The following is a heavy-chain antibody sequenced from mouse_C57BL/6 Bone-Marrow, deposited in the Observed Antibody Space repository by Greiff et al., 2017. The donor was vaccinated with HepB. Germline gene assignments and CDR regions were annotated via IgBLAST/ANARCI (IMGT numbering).Heavy chain of an antibody. V-gene: IGHV14-1*01. J-gene: IGHJ2*01. CDR3: TTWILRYPYYFDY. Sequence: EVQLKQSGAELVRPGASVKLSCTASGFNIKDYYMHWVKQRPEQGLEWIGRIDPEDGDTEYAPKFQGKATMTADTSSNTAYLQLSSLTSEDTAVYYCTTWILRYPYYFDYWGQGTTLTVSS. CDR2: IDPEDGDT. CDR1: GFNIKDYY. D-gene: IGHD1-1*01.